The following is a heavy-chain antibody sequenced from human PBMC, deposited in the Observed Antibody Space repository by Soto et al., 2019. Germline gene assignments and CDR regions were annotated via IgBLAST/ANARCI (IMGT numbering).Heavy chain of an antibody. V-gene: IGHV3-21*01. CDR1: GFSFSDYT. Sequence: GGSLRLSCIASGFSFSDYTLNWVRQPPGKGLEWVPSISKSGSYIYYADSLRGRFTISRDNAKDSLYLQINALGVEDTAVYYCAREAAGYSEYFDYWGHGTLVTVSS. CDR2: ISKSGSYI. J-gene: IGHJ4*01. CDR3: AREAAGYSEYFDY. D-gene: IGHD6-25*01.